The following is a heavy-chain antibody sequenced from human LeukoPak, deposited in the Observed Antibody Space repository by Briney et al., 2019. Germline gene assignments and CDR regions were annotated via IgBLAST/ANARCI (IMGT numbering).Heavy chain of an antibody. CDR2: ISAYNGNT. J-gene: IGHJ3*02. CDR3: ARDSYYYDSSGPFDI. CDR1: GYTFTSYG. V-gene: IGHV1-18*01. D-gene: IGHD3-22*01. Sequence: GASVKVSCKASGYTFTSYGISWVRQAPGQGLEWMGWISAYNGNTNYAQKLQGRVTMTTDTSTSTAYMELRSLRSDDTAVYYCARDSYYYDSSGPFDIWGQGTMVTVSS.